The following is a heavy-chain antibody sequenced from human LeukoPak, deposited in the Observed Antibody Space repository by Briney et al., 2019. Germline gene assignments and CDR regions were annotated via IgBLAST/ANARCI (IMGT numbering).Heavy chain of an antibody. CDR3: ARSPLRYFDWLLSPRDGYYFDY. V-gene: IGHV3-53*01. Sequence: PGGSLRLSCAASGFTVSSNYMSWVRQAPGKGLEWVSVIYSGGSTYYADSVKGQFTISRDNSKNTLYLQMNSLRAEDTAVYYCARSPLRYFDWLLSPRDGYYFDYWGQGTLVTVSS. J-gene: IGHJ4*02. CDR2: IYSGGST. CDR1: GFTVSSNY. D-gene: IGHD3-9*01.